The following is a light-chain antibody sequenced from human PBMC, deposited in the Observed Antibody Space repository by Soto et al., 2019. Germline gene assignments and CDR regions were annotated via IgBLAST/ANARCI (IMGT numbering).Light chain of an antibody. CDR3: QQYGSSPYT. Sequence: DIVLTQSPGTLSLSPGDGATLSCRASQSVSSSYLAWYQQKPGQAPRLLIFAASSRATGIPDRFSGSGSGTDFTLTISRLEPEDFAVYYCQQYGSSPYTFGQGTKLEIK. CDR2: AAS. V-gene: IGKV3-20*01. J-gene: IGKJ2*01. CDR1: QSVSSSY.